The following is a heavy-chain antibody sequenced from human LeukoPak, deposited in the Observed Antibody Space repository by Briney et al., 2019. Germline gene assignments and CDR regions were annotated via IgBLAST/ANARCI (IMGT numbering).Heavy chain of an antibody. CDR1: GGTFSSYA. V-gene: IGHV1-69*06. CDR3: ARDLLPQDYGDYTNSLYYYYYMGV. Sequence: GASVKVSCKASGGTFSSYAISWVRQAPGQGLEWMGGIIPIFGTANYAQKFQGRVTITADKSTSTAYMELSSLRSEDTAVYYCARDLLPQDYGDYTNSLYYYYYMGVWGKGTTVTVSS. J-gene: IGHJ6*03. CDR2: IIPIFGTA. D-gene: IGHD4-17*01.